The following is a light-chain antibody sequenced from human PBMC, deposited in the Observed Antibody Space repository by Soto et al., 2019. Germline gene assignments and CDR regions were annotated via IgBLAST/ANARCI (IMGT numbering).Light chain of an antibody. Sequence: AIQMTQSPSSLSASVGDRVTITCRASQGIRNDLGWYQQKPGKAPNLLIYGASTLQSGVPSRFSGSGSGTDFTLTITNLQPEDSATYYCIQDHKYPFTLGQGTRLEIK. V-gene: IGKV1-6*01. CDR1: QGIRND. CDR3: IQDHKYPFT. J-gene: IGKJ5*01. CDR2: GAS.